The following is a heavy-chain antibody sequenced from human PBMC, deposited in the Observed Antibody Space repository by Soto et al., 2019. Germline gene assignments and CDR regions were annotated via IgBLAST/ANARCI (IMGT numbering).Heavy chain of an antibody. CDR3: ARGLLGVPAAREDY. J-gene: IGHJ4*02. CDR1: GYTFTSYD. V-gene: IGHV1-8*01. CDR2: MNPNSGNT. Sequence: ASVKVSCKASGYTFTSYDINWVRQATGQGLEWMGWMNPNSGNTGYAQKFQGRVTMTRNTSISTAYMELSSLRSEDTAVYYCARGLLGVPAAREDYWGQGSLVTVSS. D-gene: IGHD2-2*01.